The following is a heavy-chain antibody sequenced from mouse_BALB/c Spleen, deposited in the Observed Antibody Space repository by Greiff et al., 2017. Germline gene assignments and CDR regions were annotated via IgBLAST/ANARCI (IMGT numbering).Heavy chain of an antibody. V-gene: IGHV5-12-1*01. CDR1: GFAFSSYD. J-gene: IGHJ4*01. D-gene: IGHD2-2*01. Sequence: DVKLVESGGGLVKPGGSLKLSCAASGFAFSSYDMSWVRQTPEKRLEWVAYISSGGGSTYYPDTVKGRFTISRDNAKNTLYLQMSSLKSEDTAMYYCARHHYGYDRYYYAMDYWGQGTSVTVSS. CDR2: ISSGGGST. CDR3: ARHHYGYDRYYYAMDY.